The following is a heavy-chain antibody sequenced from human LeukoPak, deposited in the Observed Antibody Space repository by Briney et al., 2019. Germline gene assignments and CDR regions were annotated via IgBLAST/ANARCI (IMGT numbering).Heavy chain of an antibody. J-gene: IGHJ4*02. Sequence: PGGSLRLSCAASGFTFDDYAMHWVRQAPGKGLEWVSLISGDGGSTYYADSVKGRSTISRDNSKNSLYLQMNSLRTEDTALYYCAKAYHTQGGDAIDYWGQGTLVTVSS. D-gene: IGHD3-10*01. CDR3: AKAYHTQGGDAIDY. CDR1: GFTFDDYA. CDR2: ISGDGGST. V-gene: IGHV3-43*02.